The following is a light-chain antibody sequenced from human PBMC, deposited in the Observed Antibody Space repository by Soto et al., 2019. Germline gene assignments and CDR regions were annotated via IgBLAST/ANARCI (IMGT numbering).Light chain of an antibody. CDR1: KLGDKY. Sequence: SYELTQPPSVSASPGQTASITCSGHKLGDKYACWYQQKPGQSPVLVIYQGTKRPSGIPERFSGSNSGNTATLTISGTQAMDEADYYCQAWDTTTVIFGGGTKLTVL. CDR3: QAWDTTTVI. J-gene: IGLJ2*01. CDR2: QGT. V-gene: IGLV3-1*01.